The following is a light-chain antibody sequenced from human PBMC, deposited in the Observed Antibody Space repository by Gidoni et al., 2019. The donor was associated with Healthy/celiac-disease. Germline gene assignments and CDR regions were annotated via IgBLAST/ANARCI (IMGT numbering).Light chain of an antibody. CDR2: KDS. Sequence: SYELTQPPSVSVSPGQTARITCSGDALPKQYAYWYQQKPGQAPVLVIYKDSDRPSGIPERFSGSSSGTTVTLTISGVQAEDEADYYCQSADSSPSYVFGTGTKVTVL. J-gene: IGLJ1*01. CDR3: QSADSSPSYV. V-gene: IGLV3-25*03. CDR1: ALPKQY.